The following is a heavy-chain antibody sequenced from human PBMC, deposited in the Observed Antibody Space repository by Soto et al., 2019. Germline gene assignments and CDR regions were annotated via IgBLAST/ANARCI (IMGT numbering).Heavy chain of an antibody. Sequence: QVQLVQSGAEVKKPGSSVKVSCKASGGTFSSYAISWVRQAPGQGLEWMGGSIPIFGTANYAQKFQGRVTITADESTSAAYMELSSRSSEDAAVYYCAREVGATVNWFDPWGQRTLVTVSS. CDR2: SIPIFGTA. CDR3: AREVGATVNWFDP. V-gene: IGHV1-69*01. D-gene: IGHD1-26*01. CDR1: GGTFSSYA. J-gene: IGHJ5*02.